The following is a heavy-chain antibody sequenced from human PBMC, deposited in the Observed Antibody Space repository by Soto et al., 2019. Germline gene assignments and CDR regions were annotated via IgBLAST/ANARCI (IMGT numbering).Heavy chain of an antibody. D-gene: IGHD3-22*01. CDR1: GFTFDDYA. CDR3: AKDSYINYYDSSGYSAFDI. V-gene: IGHV3-9*01. CDR2: ISWNSGSI. J-gene: IGHJ3*02. Sequence: EVQLVESGGGLVQPGRSLRLSCAASGFTFDDYAMHWVRQAPGKGLEWVSGISWNSGSIGYADSVKGRFTISRDNAKNSLYLQMNSLRAEDTALYYCAKDSYINYYDSSGYSAFDIWGQGTMVTVSP.